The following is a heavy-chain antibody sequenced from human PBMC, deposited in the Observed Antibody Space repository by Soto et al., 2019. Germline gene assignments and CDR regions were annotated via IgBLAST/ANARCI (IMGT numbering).Heavy chain of an antibody. D-gene: IGHD2-21*01. Sequence: QVQLVESGGGVVQPGRSLRLSSAASGFTFSSYAMHWVRQAPGKGLEWVAVISYDGSNKYYADSVKGRFTISRDNSKNTLYLQMNSLRAEDTAVYYCARDGRVVDTGMDVWGQGTTVTVSS. CDR2: ISYDGSNK. CDR1: GFTFSSYA. J-gene: IGHJ6*02. CDR3: ARDGRVVDTGMDV. V-gene: IGHV3-30-3*01.